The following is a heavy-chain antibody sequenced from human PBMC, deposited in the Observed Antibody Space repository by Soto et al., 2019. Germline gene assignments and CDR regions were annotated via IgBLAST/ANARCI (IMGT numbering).Heavy chain of an antibody. J-gene: IGHJ5*02. V-gene: IGHV3-72*01. CDR1: GFTFSDHY. D-gene: IGHD1-26*01. CDR2: IKNKANSYTT. Sequence: EVQLVESGGGLVQPEGSLRLSCAASGFTFSDHYMDWVRQAPGKGLEWVGRIKNKANSYTTEYAAPVKGRFIISRDDSKKSSFLQMNRPKTHDPAGYYGSRVGLGHKRPSYHLGQGILVTVSS. CDR3: SRVGLGHKRPSYH.